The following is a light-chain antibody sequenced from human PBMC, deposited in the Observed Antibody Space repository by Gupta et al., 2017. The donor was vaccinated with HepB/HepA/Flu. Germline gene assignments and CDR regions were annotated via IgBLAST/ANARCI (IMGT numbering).Light chain of an antibody. CDR2: GAS. Sequence: EIVMTQSPATLSVSPGERATLSCRASQSVSSNLAWYQQKPGQAPRLLIYGASTRATGIPARFSGSESGTEFTLTISSRQSEDFAVYYCQQYNNWPPNSFGQGTKLEIK. V-gene: IGKV3-15*01. CDR3: QQYNNWPPNS. J-gene: IGKJ2*03. CDR1: QSVSSN.